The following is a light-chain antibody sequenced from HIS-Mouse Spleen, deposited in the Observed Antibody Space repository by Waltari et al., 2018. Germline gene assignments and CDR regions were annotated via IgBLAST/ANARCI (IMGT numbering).Light chain of an antibody. CDR3: QQLNSYPPT. Sequence: DIQLTQSPSFLSASVGDRVTITCRASQGISSYLAWYQQKPGKAPKILIYAASTLQSGVPSRFSGSGSGTEFTLTIGSLQPEDFATYYCQQLNSYPPTFGQGTKVEIK. V-gene: IGKV1-9*01. J-gene: IGKJ1*01. CDR1: QGISSY. CDR2: AAS.